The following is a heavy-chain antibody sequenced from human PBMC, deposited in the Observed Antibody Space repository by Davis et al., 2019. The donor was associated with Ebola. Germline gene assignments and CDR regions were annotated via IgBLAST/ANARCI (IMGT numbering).Heavy chain of an antibody. CDR2: INHSGST. V-gene: IGHV4-34*01. Sequence: SETLSLTCAAYGWSFSGYYWSWIRQPPGKGLEWIGEINHSGSTNYNPSFKSRVTISVDTSKNQFSLKLSSVTAADTAVYYCARGRGVGATYFDYWGQGTLVTVSS. CDR3: ARGRGVGATYFDY. CDR1: GWSFSGYY. J-gene: IGHJ4*02. D-gene: IGHD1-26*01.